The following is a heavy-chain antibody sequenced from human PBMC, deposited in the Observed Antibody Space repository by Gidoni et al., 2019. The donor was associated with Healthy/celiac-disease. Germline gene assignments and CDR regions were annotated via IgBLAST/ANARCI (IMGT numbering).Heavy chain of an antibody. J-gene: IGHJ4*02. CDR3: GRGGGPAAGFDY. Sequence: EVQLVESGGGLVQPGGSLRLSCAASGFTVSSNYMRWARQAPGKGLGWVSVIYSVGSTYYADSVKGRLTISRNKSKNTLYLQMNSRRAEDKAVDYCGRGGGPAAGFDYWGQGTLVTVSS. CDR2: IYSVGST. CDR1: GFTVSSNY. V-gene: IGHV3-66*01. D-gene: IGHD6-13*01.